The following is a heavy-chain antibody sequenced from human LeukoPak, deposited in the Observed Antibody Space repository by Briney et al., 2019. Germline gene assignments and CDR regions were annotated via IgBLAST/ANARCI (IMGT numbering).Heavy chain of an antibody. V-gene: IGHV3-30*02. CDR1: GFTFSSYG. D-gene: IGHD2/OR15-2a*01. J-gene: IGHJ3*02. Sequence: GGALRLSSAASGFTFSSYGMSWVRQAPGKGLEWVAFIRYDGTNKYYADSVKGRFTISRDNSKNTLYLQMNSLRAEDTAVYYCAKRIVDAFDAFDIWGQGTMVTVSS. CDR3: AKRIVDAFDAFDI. CDR2: IRYDGTNK.